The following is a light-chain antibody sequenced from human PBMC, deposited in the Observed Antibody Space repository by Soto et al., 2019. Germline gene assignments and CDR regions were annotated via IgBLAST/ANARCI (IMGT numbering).Light chain of an antibody. J-gene: IGLJ2*01. V-gene: IGLV2-23*01. Sequence: QSALTQPASVSGSPGQSITISCTGTSSDVGTYSLVSWYQQHPGKAPKLIIYEATKRPSGVSDRFSGSKSGSTASLTISGLQAEDEADYHCCSYAGSSPVVFGGGTKLTVL. CDR3: CSYAGSSPVV. CDR1: SSDVGTYSL. CDR2: EAT.